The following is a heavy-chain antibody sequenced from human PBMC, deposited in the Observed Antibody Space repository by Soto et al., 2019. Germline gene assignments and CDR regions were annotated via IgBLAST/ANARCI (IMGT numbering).Heavy chain of an antibody. CDR2: IYYSGST. J-gene: IGHJ3*02. CDR1: GGSISSYY. Sequence: QVQLQESGPGLVKPSETLSLTCTVSGGSISSYYWSWIRQPPGKGLEWIGYIYYSGSTNYNPSLKVRVTMSVATSKNRFSRKLSAVTAADTAVYYCARDWGAGHSSGYRPRAFDIWGQGTMVTVSS. V-gene: IGHV4-59*01. CDR3: ARDWGAGHSSGYRPRAFDI. D-gene: IGHD6-19*01.